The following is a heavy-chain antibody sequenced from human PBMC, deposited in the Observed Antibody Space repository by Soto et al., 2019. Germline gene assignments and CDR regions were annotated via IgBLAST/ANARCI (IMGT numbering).Heavy chain of an antibody. Sequence: QVQLLESGGGVVQPGRSLRLSCAASGFTFSSYGMHWVRQAPGKGLEWVAVIWYDGSNEYYADSVKGRFTISRDNSKNTLYLQMNSLRAEDTAVYYCARAQYSSRWSPFDYWGQGTLVTVSS. D-gene: IGHD6-13*01. CDR3: ARAQYSSRWSPFDY. CDR1: GFTFSSYG. CDR2: IWYDGSNE. V-gene: IGHV3-33*01. J-gene: IGHJ4*02.